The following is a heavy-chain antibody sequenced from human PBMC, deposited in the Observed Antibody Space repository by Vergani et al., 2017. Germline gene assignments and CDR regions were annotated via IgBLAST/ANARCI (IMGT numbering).Heavy chain of an antibody. D-gene: IGHD3-10*01. V-gene: IGHV4-34*01. CDR1: GGSFSGYY. CDR2: INHSGST. Sequence: QVQLQQWGAGLLKPSETLSLTCAVYGGSFSGYYWSWIRQPPGKGLEWIGEINHSGSTNYNPSLKSRLTISVDTSKNQFSLKLSSVTAADTAVYYCARELSYYYGSGSDDYNPYYYEGMDVWGPGTTVTVSS. CDR3: ARELSYYYGSGSDDYNPYYYEGMDV. J-gene: IGHJ6*02.